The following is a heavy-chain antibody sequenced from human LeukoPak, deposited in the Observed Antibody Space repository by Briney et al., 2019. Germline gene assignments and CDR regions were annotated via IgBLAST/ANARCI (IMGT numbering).Heavy chain of an antibody. CDR1: GFTFSNYD. CDR3: ARDRSGYTFDD. D-gene: IGHD5-18*01. Sequence: PGGSLRLSCATSGFTFSNYDMNWFRQAPGKGLEWVSSISATSNYIYYADSVKGRFTISRDNAKNSLYLQMNSLRAEDTAVYYCARDRSGYTFDDWGQGTPVTVSS. V-gene: IGHV3-21*01. J-gene: IGHJ4*02. CDR2: ISATSNYI.